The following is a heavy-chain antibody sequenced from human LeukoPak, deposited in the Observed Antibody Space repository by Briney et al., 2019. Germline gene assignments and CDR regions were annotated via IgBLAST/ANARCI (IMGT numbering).Heavy chain of an antibody. Sequence: SETLSLTCAVYGGSFSGYYWSWIRQPPGKGLEWIGELNHSGSTNYNPFLKSRVTISVDTSKNQFSLKLSSVTAADTAVYYCARGLSVLRFLEWTKVNWFDPWGQGTLVTVSS. V-gene: IGHV4-34*01. CDR1: GGSFSGYY. J-gene: IGHJ5*02. CDR2: LNHSGST. D-gene: IGHD3-3*01. CDR3: ARGLSVLRFLEWTKVNWFDP.